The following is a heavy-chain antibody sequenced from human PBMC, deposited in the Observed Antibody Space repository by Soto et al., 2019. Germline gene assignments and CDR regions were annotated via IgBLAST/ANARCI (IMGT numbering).Heavy chain of an antibody. CDR1: GYTFTRYD. CDR2: INAGDGNT. Sequence: AASVKVSCKASGYTFTRYDIHWVRQAPGQRLEWMGWINAGDGNTKYSQKFQGRVTITRDTSASTAYMELSSLRSEDTAVYYCARENQGYCASTSCFAGSWFEPWGQGTLVTVSS. V-gene: IGHV1-3*01. D-gene: IGHD2-2*01. CDR3: ARENQGYCASTSCFAGSWFEP. J-gene: IGHJ5*02.